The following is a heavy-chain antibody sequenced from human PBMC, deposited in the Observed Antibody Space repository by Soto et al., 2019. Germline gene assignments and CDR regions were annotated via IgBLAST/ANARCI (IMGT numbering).Heavy chain of an antibody. CDR2: IYYSGSS. Sequence: QVQLQESGPGLVKPSENLSITCTVSGGSISSYYWSWIRQPRGKGLEWIGYIYYSGSSNYNPSLKSPVTISVDTSKNQFSLKLSSVTAADTAVYYCAREGNIIANLDIWGQGTMVTVSS. D-gene: IGHD6-13*01. CDR3: AREGNIIANLDI. J-gene: IGHJ3*02. CDR1: GGSISSYY. V-gene: IGHV4-59*01.